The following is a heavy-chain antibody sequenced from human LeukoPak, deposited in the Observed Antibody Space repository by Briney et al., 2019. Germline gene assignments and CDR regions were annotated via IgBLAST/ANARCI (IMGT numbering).Heavy chain of an antibody. CDR3: ARDSPLYCSATSCPGGWFDP. J-gene: IGHJ5*02. CDR2: IYSIGRP. V-gene: IGHV4-4*07. D-gene: IGHD2-2*01. CDR1: GGSINNNY. Sequence: SETLSLTCTVSGGSINNNYLGWVRPPARKGLAWVGCIYSIGRPKYNPFLKSRVTMSVDTSKNQFSLKMSSVTAADAAMYYCARDSPLYCSATSCPGGWFDPWGQGTLVIVSS.